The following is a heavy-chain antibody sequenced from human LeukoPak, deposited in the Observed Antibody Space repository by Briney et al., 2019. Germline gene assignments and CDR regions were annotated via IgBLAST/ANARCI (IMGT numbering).Heavy chain of an antibody. CDR1: GGTFSSYI. J-gene: IGHJ4*02. Sequence: ASVKVSCKASGGTFSSYIFSWVRQAPGQGLEWMGGVIPMSGAKNYAQRFQGRVTITADESSTTAYMELRSLRSDDTAVYYCARNPWGYCSSTSCYGYWGQGTLVTVSS. CDR3: ARNPWGYCSSTSCYGY. CDR2: VIPMSGAK. D-gene: IGHD2-2*01. V-gene: IGHV1-69*13.